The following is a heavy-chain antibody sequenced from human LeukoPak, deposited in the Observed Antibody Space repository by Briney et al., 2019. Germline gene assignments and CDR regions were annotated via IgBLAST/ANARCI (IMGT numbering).Heavy chain of an antibody. Sequence: PGGSLRLSCAASGFTLSSYEMNWVRQAPGKGLEWVSYISSSGSTIYYADSVKGRFTISRDNAKNSLYLQMNSLRAEDTAVYYCARAPAYDFWSGYYPRPFDYWGQGTLVTVSS. CDR2: ISSSGSTI. CDR3: ARAPAYDFWSGYYPRPFDY. J-gene: IGHJ4*02. D-gene: IGHD3-3*01. V-gene: IGHV3-48*03. CDR1: GFTLSSYE.